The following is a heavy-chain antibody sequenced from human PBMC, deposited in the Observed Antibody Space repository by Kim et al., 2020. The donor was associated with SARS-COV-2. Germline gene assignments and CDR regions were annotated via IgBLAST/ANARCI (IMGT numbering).Heavy chain of an antibody. Sequence: SETLSLTCNVSGGSISSDGHYWGWIRQPPGKGLEWIGTISSYYGSTYYNPSLKSRLSMSVDTSENHFSLRLTSATAADTAVYYCARSYDVLTAFASWGQGTLVIVSS. J-gene: IGHJ4*02. CDR2: ISSYYGST. D-gene: IGHD3-9*01. CDR1: GGSISSDGHY. CDR3: ARSYDVLTAFAS. V-gene: IGHV4-39*02.